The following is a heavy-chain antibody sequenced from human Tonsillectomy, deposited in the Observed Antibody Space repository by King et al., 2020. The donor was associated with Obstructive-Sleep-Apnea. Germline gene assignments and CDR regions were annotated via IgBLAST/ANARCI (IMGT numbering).Heavy chain of an antibody. V-gene: IGHV1-69*01. CDR2: IIPIFCTA. CDR3: ARLLGYCSSTSCYEGLFDY. Sequence: VQLVESGAEVKKPGSSVKVSCKASGGTFSSYAISWVRQAPGQGLEWMGGIIPIFCTANYAQKFQVRVTITADESTSTAYMELSSLRSEDTAGYYCARLLGYCSSTSCYEGLFDYWGQGTLVTVSS. D-gene: IGHD2-2*01. J-gene: IGHJ4*02. CDR1: GGTFSSYA.